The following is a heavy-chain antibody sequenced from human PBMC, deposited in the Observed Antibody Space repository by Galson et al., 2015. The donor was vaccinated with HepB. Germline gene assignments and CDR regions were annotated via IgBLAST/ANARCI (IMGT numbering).Heavy chain of an antibody. CDR2: IFNSGST. V-gene: IGHV4-59*01. D-gene: IGHD1-26*01. CDR1: VGPISSYY. Sequence: ETLSLTCTVSVGPISSYYLTWIRQPPGKGLEGIGYIFNSGSTKWNPSLKSRVTISVDTSKNQISLKLSSVTAADAAGYYCARGTEYAWELLSIWGQGTMVTVSS. CDR3: ARGTEYAWELLSI. J-gene: IGHJ3*02.